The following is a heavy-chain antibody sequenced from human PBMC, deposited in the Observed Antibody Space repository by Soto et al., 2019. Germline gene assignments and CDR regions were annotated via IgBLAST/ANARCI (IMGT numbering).Heavy chain of an antibody. J-gene: IGHJ4*02. Sequence: EVQLLESGGGLVQPGGSLRLSCAASGFTFSSYAMSWVRQAPGKGLEWVSAISGSGGSTYYADSVKGRFTITRDNSKNTLYLQMHSLRAEDTAVYYCASRPSPYYYDSSGYYYFDYWGQGTLVTVSS. CDR2: ISGSGGST. CDR1: GFTFSSYA. V-gene: IGHV3-23*01. D-gene: IGHD3-22*01. CDR3: ASRPSPYYYDSSGYYYFDY.